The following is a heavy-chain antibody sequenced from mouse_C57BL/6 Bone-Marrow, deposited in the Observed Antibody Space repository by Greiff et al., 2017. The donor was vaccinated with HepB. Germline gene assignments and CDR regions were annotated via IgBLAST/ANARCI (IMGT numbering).Heavy chain of an antibody. CDR3: LYSPPPGFAY. V-gene: IGHV1-81*01. D-gene: IGHD2-12*01. Sequence: VQLQQSGAELARPGASVKLSCKASGYTFKSYGISWVTQSTGQGLEWIGEIYPRSGNTYYNEKFKGKATLTADKSYSTAYMELRSLTSEDSAVYSCLYSPPPGFAYWGQGTLVTVSA. CDR2: IYPRSGNT. CDR1: GYTFKSYG. J-gene: IGHJ3*01.